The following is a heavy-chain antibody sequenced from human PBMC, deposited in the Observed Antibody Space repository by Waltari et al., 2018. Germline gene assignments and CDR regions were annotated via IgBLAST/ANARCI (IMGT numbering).Heavy chain of an antibody. CDR2: IYYSGST. Sequence: QLQLQESGPGLVKPSETLSLTCTVSGGSISSSSYYWGWIRQPPGKGLEWVGSIYYSGSTYYNPSLKSRVTISVDTSKNQFSLKLSSVTAADTAVYYCARLGTGVFDYWGQGTLVTVSS. J-gene: IGHJ4*02. D-gene: IGHD1-1*01. V-gene: IGHV4-39*01. CDR1: GGSISSSSYY. CDR3: ARLGTGVFDY.